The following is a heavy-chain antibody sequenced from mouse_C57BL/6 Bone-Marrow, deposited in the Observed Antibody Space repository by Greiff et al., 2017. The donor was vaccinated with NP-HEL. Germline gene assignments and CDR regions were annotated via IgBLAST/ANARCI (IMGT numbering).Heavy chain of an antibody. CDR3: AKGYYGSSPYAMDY. Sequence: QVQLQQSGPELVKPGASVKISCKASGYTFTDYYINWVKQRPGQGLEWIGWIFPGSGSTYYNEKFKGKATLTVDKSSSTAYMLLSSLTSVDSAVYFCAKGYYGSSPYAMDYWGQGTSVTVSS. CDR2: IFPGSGST. D-gene: IGHD1-1*01. J-gene: IGHJ4*01. V-gene: IGHV1-75*01. CDR1: GYTFTDYY.